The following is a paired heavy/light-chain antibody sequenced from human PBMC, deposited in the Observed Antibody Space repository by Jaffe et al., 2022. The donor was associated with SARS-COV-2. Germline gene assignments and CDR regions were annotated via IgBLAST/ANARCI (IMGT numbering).Heavy chain of an antibody. J-gene: IGHJ4*02. D-gene: IGHD1-26*01. CDR2: INPSGGST. CDR1: GYTFTSYY. CDR3: ARDSSRGDPIRPKSIVGAGAIPY. Sequence: QVQLVQSGAEVKKPGASVKVSCKASGYTFTSYYMHWVRQAPGQGLEWMGIINPSGGSTSYAQKFQGRVTMTRDTSTSTVYMELSSLRSEDTAVYYCARDSSRGDPIRPKSIVGAGAIPYWGQGTLVTVSS. V-gene: IGHV1-46*01.
Light chain of an antibody. Sequence: DIQMTQSPSTLSASVGDRVTITCRASQSISSWLAWYQQKPGKAPKLLIYKASSLESGVPSRFSGSGSGTEFTLTISSLQPDDFATYYCQQYNSYFTFGPGTKVDIK. CDR3: QQYNSYFT. CDR1: QSISSW. J-gene: IGKJ3*01. CDR2: KAS. V-gene: IGKV1-5*03.